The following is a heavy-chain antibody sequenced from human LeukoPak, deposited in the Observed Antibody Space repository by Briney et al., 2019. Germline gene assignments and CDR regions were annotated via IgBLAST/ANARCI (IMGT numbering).Heavy chain of an antibody. D-gene: IGHD5-18*01. Sequence: SETLSLTCTVSGGSISSYYWSWIRQPAGKGLEWIGRIYTSGSTNYNPSLKSRVTISVDKSKNQFSLKLSSVTAADTAVYYCARDSRYSYGYSYYYYIDVSGKGTTVTVSS. CDR3: ARDSRYSYGYSYYYYIDV. CDR1: GGSISSYY. V-gene: IGHV4-4*07. J-gene: IGHJ6*03. CDR2: IYTSGST.